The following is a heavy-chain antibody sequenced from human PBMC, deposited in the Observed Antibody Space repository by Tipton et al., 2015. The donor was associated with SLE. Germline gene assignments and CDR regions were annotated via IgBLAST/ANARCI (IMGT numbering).Heavy chain of an antibody. CDR3: ARGRPVVVPAAVFDY. CDR1: GGSFSGYY. Sequence: LRLSCAVYGGSFSGYYWSWIRQPPGKGLEWIGEINHSGSTNYNPSLKRRVTISVDTSKNQFSLKLSSVTAADTAVYYCARGRPVVVPAAVFDYWGQGTLVTVSS. V-gene: IGHV4-34*01. D-gene: IGHD2-2*01. J-gene: IGHJ4*02. CDR2: INHSGST.